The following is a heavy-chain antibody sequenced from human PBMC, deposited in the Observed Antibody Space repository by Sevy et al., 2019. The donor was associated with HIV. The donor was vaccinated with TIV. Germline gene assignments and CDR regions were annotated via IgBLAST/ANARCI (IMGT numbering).Heavy chain of an antibody. CDR2: IHYRGST. CDR1: DGSITSHY. D-gene: IGHD2-2*01. Sequence: SETLSLTCTVSDGSITSHYWSWIRQPPGKGLEWIGCIHYRGSTNYNPSLKSRVTISVDTSKNQFSLKLSSVTAADTAVYYCARHVDARWFDPWGQGALVTVSS. J-gene: IGHJ5*02. V-gene: IGHV4-59*08. CDR3: ARHVDARWFDP.